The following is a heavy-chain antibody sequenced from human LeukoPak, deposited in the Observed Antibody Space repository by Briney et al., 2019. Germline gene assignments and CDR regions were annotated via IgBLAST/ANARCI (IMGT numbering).Heavy chain of an antibody. Sequence: SVTVSSKASAGTFTSYAISWARHATRQGIAWMGVIIPIIGTANYAHPSPGRVTITTDESTSTAYMELSSLRSEDAAVYYCSRDKYAGANGFDPWGQGTRVTVSS. D-gene: IGHD2-2*01. V-gene: IGHV1-69*05. CDR3: SRDKYAGANGFDP. CDR1: AGTFTSYA. J-gene: IGHJ5*02. CDR2: IIPIIGTA.